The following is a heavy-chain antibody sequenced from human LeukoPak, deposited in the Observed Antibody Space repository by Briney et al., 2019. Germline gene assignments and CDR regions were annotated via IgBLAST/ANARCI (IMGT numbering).Heavy chain of an antibody. CDR2: IYTSGST. CDR3: ARDDYGAYDALDI. J-gene: IGHJ3*02. Sequence: PSQTLSLTCTVSGGSINSGSYYWTWIRLPAGKGLEWIGRIYTSGSTNYNPSLKSRVTISMVTSKNHFSLKLSSVTAADTAVYYCARDDYGAYDALDIWGQGTMVTVSS. CDR1: GGSINSGSYY. V-gene: IGHV4-61*02. D-gene: IGHD4-17*01.